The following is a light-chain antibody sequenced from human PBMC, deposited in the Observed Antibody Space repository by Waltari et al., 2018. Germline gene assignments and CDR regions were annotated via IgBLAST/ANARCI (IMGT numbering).Light chain of an antibody. CDR3: QQYNSYSL. V-gene: IGKV1-5*01. CDR2: DAS. J-gene: IGKJ2*01. Sequence: DIQMTQSPSTLSASVGDRVTITCRASQSISSWLAWYQQKPGKAPKLRIYDASSLESGVPSRFSGSGSGTEFTLTISSLQPDDFATYYCQQYNSYSLFGQGTKLEIK. CDR1: QSISSW.